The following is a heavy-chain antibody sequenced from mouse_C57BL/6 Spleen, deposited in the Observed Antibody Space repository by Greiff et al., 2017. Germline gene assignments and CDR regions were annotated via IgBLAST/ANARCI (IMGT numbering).Heavy chain of an antibody. Sequence: QVQLQQPGAELVRPGTSVTLSCKASGYPFTSYWMHLVKQRPGQGLAWIGVIDPSDSYTNYTQKFKGKSTLTVDTSSSTADMQLSSRTSGDAAVYYCESSDDGSRSPSMDDWGQGDSVTVSS. CDR1: GYPFTSYW. V-gene: IGHV1-59*01. CDR3: ESSDDGSRSPSMDD. CDR2: IDPSDSYT. D-gene: IGHD1-1*01. J-gene: IGHJ4*01.